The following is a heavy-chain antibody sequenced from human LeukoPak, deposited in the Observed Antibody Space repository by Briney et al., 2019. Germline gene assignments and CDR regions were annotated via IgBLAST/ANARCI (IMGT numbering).Heavy chain of an antibody. CDR3: ATGGQIREADY. CDR2: ISGRSNVI. D-gene: IGHD3-10*01. V-gene: IGHV3-11*01. J-gene: IGHJ4*02. Sequence: GGSLRLSCAASGFTFSDYYVGWIRQAPGKGLGWLSYISGRSNVINYADSVRGRFTISRDNAKNSVYLQMNSLRAEDTAVYYCATGGQIREADYWGQGTPVTVSS. CDR1: GFTFSDYY.